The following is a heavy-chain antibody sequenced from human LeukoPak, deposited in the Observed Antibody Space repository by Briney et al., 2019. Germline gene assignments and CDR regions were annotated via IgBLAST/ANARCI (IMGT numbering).Heavy chain of an antibody. CDR2: ISFSGGST. CDR1: GFTFSSHA. D-gene: IGHD2-8*01. CDR3: AKVTMAAYWYIDL. J-gene: IGHJ2*01. V-gene: IGHV3-23*01. Sequence: GGSLRLSCAASGFTFSSHALSWVRQAPGKGLEWVSGISFSGGSTYYADSVKGRFTISRDNSQNTLYLQMDSLRAEDTAEYYCAKVTMAAYWYIDLWGRGTLVTVSS.